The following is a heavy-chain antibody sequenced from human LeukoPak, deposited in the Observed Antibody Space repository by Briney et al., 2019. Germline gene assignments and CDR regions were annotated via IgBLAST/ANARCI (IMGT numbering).Heavy chain of an antibody. J-gene: IGHJ5*02. CDR3: AKGIGYSYGGNWFDP. Sequence: PGRSLRLSCAASGFTFDDYAMHWVRQAPGKGLEWVSGISWNSGSIGYADSVKGRFTISRDNPKNSLYLQMNSLRAEDMALYYCAKGIGYSYGGNWFDPWGQGTLVTVSS. D-gene: IGHD5-18*01. CDR1: GFTFDDYA. CDR2: ISWNSGSI. V-gene: IGHV3-9*03.